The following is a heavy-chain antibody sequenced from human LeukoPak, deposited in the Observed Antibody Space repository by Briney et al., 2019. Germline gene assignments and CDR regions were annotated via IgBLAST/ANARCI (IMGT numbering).Heavy chain of an antibody. D-gene: IGHD3-10*01. CDR2: INPSGGST. CDR1: GYTFTSYY. J-gene: IGHJ6*02. V-gene: IGHV1-46*01. CDR3: ARVGPAVDYYGSGSYYRASTDYYGMDV. Sequence: ASVKVSCKASGYTFTSYYMHWVRQAPGQGLEWMGIINPSGGSTSYAQKFQGRVTMTRDTSTSTVYMELSSLRSEDTAVYYCARVGPAVDYYGSGSYYRASTDYYGMDVWGQGTTVTVSS.